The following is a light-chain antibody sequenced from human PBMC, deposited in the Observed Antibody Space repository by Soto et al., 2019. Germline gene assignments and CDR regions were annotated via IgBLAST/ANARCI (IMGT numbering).Light chain of an antibody. V-gene: IGKV3-15*01. CDR1: QTISSN. J-gene: IGKJ4*01. Sequence: TRVPAARSGLGGQVGTLSCWARQTISSNLAWYQQNPGQAPCLLINGACTGATGIPARFSGCGSGTEFALTISSLHSEDCAIYYWQQYQTLPSTFGRGTKV. CDR2: GAC. CDR3: QQYQTLPST.